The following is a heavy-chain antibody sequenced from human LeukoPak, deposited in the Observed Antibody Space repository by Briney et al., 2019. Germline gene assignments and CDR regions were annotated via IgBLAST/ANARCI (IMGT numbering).Heavy chain of an antibody. Sequence: ASVKVSCKASGGTFSSYAISWVQQAPGQGLEWMGRIIPIFGTANYAQKFQGRVTITTDESTSTAYMELSSLRSEDTAVYYCARDEMATIPLGYWGQGTLVTVSS. D-gene: IGHD5-24*01. CDR3: ARDEMATIPLGY. J-gene: IGHJ4*02. V-gene: IGHV1-69*05. CDR1: GGTFSSYA. CDR2: IIPIFGTA.